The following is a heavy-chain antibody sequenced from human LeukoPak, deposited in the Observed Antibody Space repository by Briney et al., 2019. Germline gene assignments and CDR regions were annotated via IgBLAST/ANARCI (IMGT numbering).Heavy chain of an antibody. CDR3: AGGGDISIDY. CDR1: GGSFSGYY. D-gene: IGHD2-21*01. CDR2: INNSGST. J-gene: IGHJ4*02. V-gene: IGHV4-34*01. Sequence: PSETLSLTCAVYGGSFSGYYWSWIRQPPGKGLEWIGEINNSGSTNYNPSLKSRVTISVKTSTNQFSLKLSTVIAAETPVLYYAGGGDISIDYWGQGTLVTVSS.